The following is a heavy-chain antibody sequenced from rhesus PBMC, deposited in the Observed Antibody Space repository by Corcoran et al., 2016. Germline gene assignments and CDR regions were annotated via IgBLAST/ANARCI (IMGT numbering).Heavy chain of an antibody. CDR3: ARVTWIQHYYYGLDS. D-gene: IGHD5-12*01. CDR2: IYGSGSST. J-gene: IGHJ6*01. CDR1: GGSISSNY. Sequence: QVQLQELGPGLVTPLETLSLPCAVSGGSISSNYWRWIRQAPGEGLEWIGYIYGSGSSTNYNPSLKSRVTLSVDTSKNQLSLKRSSVTAADTAVYYCARVTWIQHYYYGLDSWGQGVVVTVSS. V-gene: IGHV4S11*01.